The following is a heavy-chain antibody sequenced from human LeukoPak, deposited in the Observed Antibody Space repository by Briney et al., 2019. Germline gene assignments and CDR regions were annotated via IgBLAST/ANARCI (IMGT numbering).Heavy chain of an antibody. V-gene: IGHV3-23*01. D-gene: IGHD6-19*01. Sequence: GGSLRLSCAASGFTFSSYAMSWVGQAPGKWLGWVSAISGSGGSTYYADSVKGRFTISIDNSKNTLYLQMNSLRAEDTAVYYCAKEQWLVPHYFDYWGQGTLVTVSS. J-gene: IGHJ4*02. CDR2: ISGSGGST. CDR1: GFTFSSYA. CDR3: AKEQWLVPHYFDY.